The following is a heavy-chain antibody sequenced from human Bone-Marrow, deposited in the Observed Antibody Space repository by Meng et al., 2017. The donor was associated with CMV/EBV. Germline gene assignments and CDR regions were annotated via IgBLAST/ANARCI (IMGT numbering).Heavy chain of an antibody. Sequence: QVTLMESGPTLVKHTQTLTLTCTFSGFSLTTSGVGVGWIRQPPGKALEWLALIYLDDDKRYNPSLKSTLTIAKDTSKNQVVLTMTNMGPVDTATYFCARTFHTNPLSFDYWGQGTLVTVSS. D-gene: IGHD1-14*01. J-gene: IGHJ4*02. V-gene: IGHV2-5*02. CDR1: GFSLTTSGVG. CDR3: ARTFHTNPLSFDY. CDR2: IYLDDDK.